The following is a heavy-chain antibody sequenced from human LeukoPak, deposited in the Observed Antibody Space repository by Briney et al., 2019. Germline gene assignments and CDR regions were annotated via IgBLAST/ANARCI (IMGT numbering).Heavy chain of an antibody. V-gene: IGHV2-5*02. J-gene: IGHJ3*02. D-gene: IGHD6-6*01. CDR2: FYWDDEK. Sequence: GPTLVHPPQPLTLTYTFSGFSLHSNGVSVGWIRQPPEKALDWLALFYWDDEKHYSPSLKTRLTITKDTSKNQVVLTMTNMDPIDTGTYYWAYSDGTISSEAFDIWGQGTMVTVSS. CDR1: GFSLHSNGVS. CDR3: AYSDGTISSEAFDI.